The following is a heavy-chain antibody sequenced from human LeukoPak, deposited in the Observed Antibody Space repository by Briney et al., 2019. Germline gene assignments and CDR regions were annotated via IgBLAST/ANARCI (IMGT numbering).Heavy chain of an antibody. CDR1: GYTFTSYG. J-gene: IGHJ4*02. CDR3: AKDLSSGTGRGFDY. CDR2: IRGSGETT. Sequence: SCKASGYTFTSYGISWVRQAPGKGLEWVSGIRGSGETTYYAESVKGRFTIQRDNSKNTLYLQMNSLRAEDTALYYCAKDLSSGTGRGFDYWGQGTLVTVSS. V-gene: IGHV3-23*01. D-gene: IGHD3/OR15-3a*01.